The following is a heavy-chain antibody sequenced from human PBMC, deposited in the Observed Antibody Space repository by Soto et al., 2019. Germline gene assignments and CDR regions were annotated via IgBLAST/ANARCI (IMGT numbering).Heavy chain of an antibody. CDR3: ARGMTPPGAPAWYYFDS. Sequence: SETLSLTCSVSGASIAGSSYWSWIRQPAGKGLEWIGRFSLSGTTNYSPSLRSRVTMSADVSKNQFSLRLTSVTAADTALYYCARGMTPPGAPAWYYFDSWGQGTLVTSPQ. D-gene: IGHD2-8*02. V-gene: IGHV4-4*07. CDR1: GASIAGSSY. J-gene: IGHJ4*02. CDR2: FSLSGTT.